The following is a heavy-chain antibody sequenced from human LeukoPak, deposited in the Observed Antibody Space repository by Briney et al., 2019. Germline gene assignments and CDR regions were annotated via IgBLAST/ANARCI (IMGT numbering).Heavy chain of an antibody. J-gene: IGHJ4*02. Sequence: GGSLRLSCAASGFTFSSYWMHWVRQAPGKGLVWVSRIKSDASSTSYADSVKGRFTISRDNAKNTVYLQMNSLRAEDTAVYYCATSRTFDYWGQGTLVTVSS. CDR1: GFTFSSYW. CDR2: IKSDASST. CDR3: ATSRTFDY. V-gene: IGHV3-74*01.